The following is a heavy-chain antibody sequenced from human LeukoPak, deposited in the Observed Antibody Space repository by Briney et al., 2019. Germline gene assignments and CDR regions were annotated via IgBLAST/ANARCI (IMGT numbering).Heavy chain of an antibody. CDR3: ARGRSGSYGFFDY. V-gene: IGHV3-30*02. CDR2: IRYDGSNK. CDR1: GSTFSAYG. D-gene: IGHD3-10*01. J-gene: IGHJ4*02. Sequence: GGSLRLSCAASGSTFSAYGMHWVRQAPGKGLEWVTFIRYDGSNKYYADSVKGRFTISRDNAKNTVYLQMNSLRAEDTAVYYCARGRSGSYGFFDYWSLGNLVTVSS.